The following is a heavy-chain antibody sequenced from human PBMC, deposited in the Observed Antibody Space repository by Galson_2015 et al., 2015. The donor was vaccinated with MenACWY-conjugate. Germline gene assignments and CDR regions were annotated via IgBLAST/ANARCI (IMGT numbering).Heavy chain of an antibody. CDR2: ISGGGHRT. J-gene: IGHJ5*02. CDR1: GFTFSSYA. D-gene: IGHD3-10*01. Sequence: LRLSCAASGFTFSSYAMNWVRQAPGKGLEWVSSISGGGHRTNYADSVKGRFTISRDNSKNTLYLQMNSLRAEDTAVYFCAKRGGYGSGTFYTNNWFDPWGQGTLV. V-gene: IGHV3-23*01. CDR3: AKRGGYGSGTFYTNNWFDP.